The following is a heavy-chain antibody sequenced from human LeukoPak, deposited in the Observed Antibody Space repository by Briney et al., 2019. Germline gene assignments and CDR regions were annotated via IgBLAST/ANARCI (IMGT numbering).Heavy chain of an antibody. CDR1: GFTFSNFA. D-gene: IGHD2-21*01. CDR3: ARDRCDGECETYYGMDV. V-gene: IGHV3-30*04. Sequence: GGSLRLSCTASGFTFSNFAMHWVRQGPGKGLEWVAVISYDGSDKYYADSEKGRFTISRDNVKHTLYLQMHSLRGEDTAVYYCARDRCDGECETYYGMDVWGQGTTVTVSS. J-gene: IGHJ6*02. CDR2: ISYDGSDK.